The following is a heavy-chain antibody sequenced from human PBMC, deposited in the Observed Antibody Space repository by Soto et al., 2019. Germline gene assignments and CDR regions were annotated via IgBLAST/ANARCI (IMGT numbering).Heavy chain of an antibody. J-gene: IGHJ6*03. V-gene: IGHV5-51*01. D-gene: IGHD3-10*01. Sequence: GESLKISCKGSGYSFTSYWIGWVRQMPGKGLEWMGIIYPGDSDTRYSPSFQGQVTISADKSISTAYLQWSSLKASDTAMYYCARGGHGSGSYYTYYYMDVCAKGTTVTVSS. CDR2: IYPGDSDT. CDR3: ARGGHGSGSYYTYYYMDV. CDR1: GYSFTSYW.